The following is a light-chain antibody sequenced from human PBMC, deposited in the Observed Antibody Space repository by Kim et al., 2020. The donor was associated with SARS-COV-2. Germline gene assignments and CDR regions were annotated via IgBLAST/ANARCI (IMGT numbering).Light chain of an antibody. Sequence: GRVTVTGGLSSGSGSTSYYPSWYQQTPGQAPRTLIYSTNTRSSGVPGRFSGSILGNKAALTITGAHADDESDYYCVLYMGSGIWVFGGGTKLTVL. CDR3: VLYMGSGIWV. J-gene: IGLJ3*02. CDR1: SGSGSTSYY. V-gene: IGLV8-61*01. CDR2: STN.